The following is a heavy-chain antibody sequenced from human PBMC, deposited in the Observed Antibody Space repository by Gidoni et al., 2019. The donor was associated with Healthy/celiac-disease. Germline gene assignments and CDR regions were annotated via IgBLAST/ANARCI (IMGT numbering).Heavy chain of an antibody. CDR3: ARGGNYYDSSGYPFYFDY. D-gene: IGHD3-22*01. V-gene: IGHV4-34*01. J-gene: IGHJ4*02. CDR1: GGSFSGYY. CDR2: INHSGST. Sequence: QVQLQQRGAGLLQPSETLSLTCAVYGGSFSGYYWRWIRQPPGKGLEWIGEINHSGSTNYNPSLKSRVTISVDTSKNQFSLKLSSVTAADTAVYYCARGGNYYDSSGYPFYFDYWGQGTLVTVSS.